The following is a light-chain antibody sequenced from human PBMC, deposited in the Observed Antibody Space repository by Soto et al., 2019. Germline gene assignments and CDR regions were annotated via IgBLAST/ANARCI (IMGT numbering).Light chain of an antibody. CDR3: QQYNTYSRAHFT. V-gene: IGKV1-5*01. J-gene: IGKJ3*01. Sequence: DIQMTQSPSTLSASVGDRVTITCRASQSISRWLAWYQQKPGKAPKLLIYDTSNLQSGVPSRFSGSGSGTEFTLTISSLQPDDFATYYCQQYNTYSRAHFTFGPGTKVDIK. CDR2: DTS. CDR1: QSISRW.